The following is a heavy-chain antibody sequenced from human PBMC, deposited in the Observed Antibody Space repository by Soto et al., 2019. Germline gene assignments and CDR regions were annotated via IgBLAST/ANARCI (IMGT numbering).Heavy chain of an antibody. J-gene: IGHJ6*02. CDR2: ISSSSSYI. CDR1: GFTFSSYS. Sequence: PGGSLRLSCAASGFTFSSYSMNWVRQAPGEGLEWVSSISSSSSYIYYADSVKGRFTISRDNAKNSLYLQMNSLRAEDTAVYYCASAPAGPSGVWGQGTTVTVSS. V-gene: IGHV3-21*01. D-gene: IGHD2-2*01. CDR3: ASAPAGPSGV.